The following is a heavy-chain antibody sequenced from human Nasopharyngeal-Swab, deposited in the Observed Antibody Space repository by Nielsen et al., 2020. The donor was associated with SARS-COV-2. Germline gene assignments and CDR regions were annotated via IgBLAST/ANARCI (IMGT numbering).Heavy chain of an antibody. CDR3: ARAGNYYFEY. CDR1: GGSISSSN. Sequence: GGSLRLSCAVSGGSISSSNWWSWVRQPPGKGLEWVSAISGSGGSTYYADSVKGRFTISRDNSKNTLYLQMNSLRAEDTAVYYCARAGNYYFEYWGQGTLVTVSS. D-gene: IGHD1-7*01. V-gene: IGHV3-23*01. J-gene: IGHJ4*02. CDR2: ISGSGGST.